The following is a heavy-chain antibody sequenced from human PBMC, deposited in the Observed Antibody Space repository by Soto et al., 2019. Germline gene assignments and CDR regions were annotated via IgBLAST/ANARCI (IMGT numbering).Heavy chain of an antibody. CDR3: AKWGTAMPKYGMDV. Sequence: GSLRLSCAASGFTFSSYAMSWVRQAPGKGLEWVSAISGSGGSTYYADSVKGRFTISRDNSKNTLYLQMNSLRAEDTAVYYCAKWGTAMPKYGMDVWGQGTTVTVSS. V-gene: IGHV3-23*01. D-gene: IGHD5-18*01. CDR2: ISGSGGST. CDR1: GFTFSSYA. J-gene: IGHJ6*02.